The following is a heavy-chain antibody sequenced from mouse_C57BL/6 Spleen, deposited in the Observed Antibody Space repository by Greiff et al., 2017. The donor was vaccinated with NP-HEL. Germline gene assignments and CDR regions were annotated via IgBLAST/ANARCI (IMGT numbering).Heavy chain of an antibody. CDR3: ARDGNYVFDY. V-gene: IGHV3-6*01. Sequence: EVQLQQSGPGLVKPSQSLSLTCSVSGYSFTSCYFRYLIRQSPGNQLEWMGIIRYDGSTNYNPSLKNRISITRDTSKNQFFLKLNSVTTEDTSTYYCARDGNYVFDYWGQGTLVTVSA. D-gene: IGHD2-1*01. J-gene: IGHJ3*01. CDR1: GYSFTSCYF. CDR2: IRYDGST.